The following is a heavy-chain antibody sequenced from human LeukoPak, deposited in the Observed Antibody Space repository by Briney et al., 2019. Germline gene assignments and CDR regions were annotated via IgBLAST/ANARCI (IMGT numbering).Heavy chain of an antibody. CDR1: GGSISSGGYY. J-gene: IGHJ4*02. Sequence: SETLSLTCTVSGGSISSGGYYWSWIRQHPGKGLEWIGYIYYSGSTYYNPSLKSRATISVDTSKNQFSLKLSSVTAADTAVYYCARAPRGEAPYYFDYWGQGTLVTVSS. D-gene: IGHD3-16*01. V-gene: IGHV4-31*03. CDR2: IYYSGST. CDR3: ARAPRGEAPYYFDY.